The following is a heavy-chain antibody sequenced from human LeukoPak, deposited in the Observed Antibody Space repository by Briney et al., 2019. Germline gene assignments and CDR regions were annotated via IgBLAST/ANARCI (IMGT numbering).Heavy chain of an antibody. CDR1: GFTFSSYS. J-gene: IGHJ3*02. Sequence: GGSLRLSCAASGFTFSSYSMNWVRQVPGKGLEWVSSISSSSSYIYYADSVKGRFTISRDNAKNSLYLQMNSLRAEDTAVYYCARRVGSYSGAFDIWGQGTMVTVSS. CDR2: ISSSSSYI. V-gene: IGHV3-21*01. CDR3: ARRVGSYSGAFDI. D-gene: IGHD1-26*01.